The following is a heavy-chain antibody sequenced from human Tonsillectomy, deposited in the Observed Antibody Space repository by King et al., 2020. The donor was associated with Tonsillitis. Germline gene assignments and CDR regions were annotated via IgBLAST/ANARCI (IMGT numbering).Heavy chain of an antibody. D-gene: IGHD4-17*01. V-gene: IGHV3-49*04. CDR1: GFTFGDYA. J-gene: IGHJ4*02. Sequence: VQLVESGGGLVQPGRSLRLSCTASGFTFGDYAMSWVRQAPGKGLEWVGFIRSKAYGGTTEYAASVKGRFTISRDDSKSIAYLQMNSLKTEDTGVYYCTRARGRGCGDYPLDYWGQGTLVTVSS. CDR2: IRSKAYGGTT. CDR3: TRARGRGCGDYPLDY.